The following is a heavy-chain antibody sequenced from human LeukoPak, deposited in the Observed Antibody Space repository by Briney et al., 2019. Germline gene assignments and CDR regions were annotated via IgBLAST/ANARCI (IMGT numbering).Heavy chain of an antibody. CDR2: IYYSGST. J-gene: IGHJ4*02. CDR3: ARLHPSYGSGSYIYY. CDR1: GGSISSYY. V-gene: IGHV4-59*08. D-gene: IGHD3-10*01. Sequence: SETLSLTCTVSGGSISSYYWSWIRQPPGKGLEGIGYIYYSGSTNYNPSLKSRVTISVDTSKNQFSLKLSSVTAADTAVYYCARLHPSYGSGSYIYYWGQGTLVTVSS.